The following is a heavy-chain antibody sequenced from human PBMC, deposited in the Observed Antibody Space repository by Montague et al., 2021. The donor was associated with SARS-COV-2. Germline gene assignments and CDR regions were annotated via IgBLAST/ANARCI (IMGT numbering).Heavy chain of an antibody. D-gene: IGHD3-10*01. CDR3: ARDFAHRGD. J-gene: IGHJ4*02. CDR2: INGVGSAT. V-gene: IGHV3-74*01. Sequence: SLRLSFSASGFIFKDYWMHWVRQVPGKGLVWVSRINGVGSATTYADFVKGRFTISRDNAENTLYLQMDSLRAGDTAVYCCARDFAHRGDWGQGTLVTVSS. CDR1: GFIFKDYW.